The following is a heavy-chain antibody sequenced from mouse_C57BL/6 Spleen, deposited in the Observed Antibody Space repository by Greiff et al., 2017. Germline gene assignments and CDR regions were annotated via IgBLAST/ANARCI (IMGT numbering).Heavy chain of an antibody. D-gene: IGHD2-4*01. J-gene: IGHJ3*01. CDR2: ISGGGGNT. V-gene: IGHV5-9*01. CDR1: GFTFSSYT. Sequence: EVKLVESGGGLVKPGGSLKLSCAASGFTFSSYTMSWVRQTPEKRLEWVATISGGGGNTYYPDSVKGGFTISRDNAKNTLYLQMSSLRSEDTALYYCARQGDYDFPFAYWGQGTLVTVSA. CDR3: ARQGDYDFPFAY.